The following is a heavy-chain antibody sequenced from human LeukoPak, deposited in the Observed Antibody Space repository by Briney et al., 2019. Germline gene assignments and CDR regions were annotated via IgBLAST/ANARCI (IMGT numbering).Heavy chain of an antibody. CDR3: ARPLMYYYGSEIYFWFHP. V-gene: IGHV3-21*01. Sequence: NPGGSLRLSCAASGFTFSSYSMNWVRQAPGKGLEWVSSISSSSSYIYYADSVKGRFTISRDNARNSLSLQMNSLRAEDTAVYYCARPLMYYYGSEIYFWFHPWGQGTLVTVSS. J-gene: IGHJ5*02. CDR2: ISSSSSYI. CDR1: GFTFSSYS. D-gene: IGHD3-10*01.